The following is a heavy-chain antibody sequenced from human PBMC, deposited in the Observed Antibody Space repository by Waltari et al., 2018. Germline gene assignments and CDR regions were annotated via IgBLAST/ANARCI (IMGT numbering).Heavy chain of an antibody. CDR3: ARDLGDEEVDP. CDR2: TRNKANSYTT. D-gene: IGHD2-21*02. CDR1: GFTFSDHY. Sequence: EVQLVESGGGLVQPGGSLRLSCAASGFTFSDHYMDWVRQAPGKGLEWVGRTRNKANSYTTEYAASVKGRFTISRDDSKNSLYLQMNSLKTEDTAVYYCARDLGDEEVDPWGQGTLVTVSS. J-gene: IGHJ5*02. V-gene: IGHV3-72*01.